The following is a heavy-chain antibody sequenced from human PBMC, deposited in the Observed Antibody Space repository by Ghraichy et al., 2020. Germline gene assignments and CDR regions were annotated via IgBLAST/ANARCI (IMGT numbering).Heavy chain of an antibody. CDR3: ARKGGRSTGSSSMDY. CDR1: GGSFSGYY. V-gene: IGHV4-34*01. D-gene: IGHD6-6*01. CDR2: INHSGST. J-gene: IGHJ4*02. Sequence: SQTLSLTCAVYGGSFSGYYWSWIRQPPGKGLEWIGEINHSGSTNYNPSLKSRFTISVDTSKNQFSLKLSCVTAADTAVYYCARKGGRSTGSSSMDYWGQRMSVTAS.